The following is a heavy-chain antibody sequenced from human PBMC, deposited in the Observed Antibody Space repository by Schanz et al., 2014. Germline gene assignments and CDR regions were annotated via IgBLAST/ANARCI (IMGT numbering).Heavy chain of an antibody. J-gene: IGHJ4*02. CDR2: INTNTANP. CDR3: ARGEANWGQY. V-gene: IGHV7-4-1*02. D-gene: IGHD7-27*01. CDR1: GYTFAMYD. Sequence: QVQLVQSGGEVKTPGASVKVSCKASGYTFAMYDMNWVRQAPGQGLEWMGWINTNTANPTYAQGFTGRFVFSLDTSVSTAYLQISFLKADDTAVFFCARGEANWGQYWGQGTLVTVSS.